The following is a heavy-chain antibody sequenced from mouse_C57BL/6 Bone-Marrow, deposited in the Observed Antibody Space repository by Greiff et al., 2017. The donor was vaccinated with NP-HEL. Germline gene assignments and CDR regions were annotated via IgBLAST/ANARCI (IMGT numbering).Heavy chain of an antibody. V-gene: IGHV7-3*01. CDR3: ARSLPFDY. CDR2: IRNKANGYTT. D-gene: IGHD6-2*01. Sequence: EVQVVESGGGLVQPGGSLSLSCAASGFTFTDYYMSWVRQPPGKALEWLGFIRNKANGYTTEYSASVKGRFTISRDNSQSILYLQMNALRAEDSATYYCARSLPFDYWGQGTTLTVSS. CDR1: GFTFTDYY. J-gene: IGHJ2*01.